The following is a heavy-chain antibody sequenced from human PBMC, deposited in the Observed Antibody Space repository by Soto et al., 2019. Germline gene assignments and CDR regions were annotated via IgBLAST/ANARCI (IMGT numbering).Heavy chain of an antibody. CDR1: GFTFSSYG. V-gene: IGHV3-30*18. CDR3: AKPPWASWGSSTSCYFF. J-gene: IGHJ4*02. CDR2: ISYDGSNK. Sequence: GGSLRLSCAASGFTFSSYGMHWVRQAPGKGLEWVAVISYDGSNKYYADSVKGRFTISRDNSKNTLYLQMNSLRAEDTAVYYCAKPPWASWGSSTSCYFFWGQGTLVPVSS. D-gene: IGHD2-2*01.